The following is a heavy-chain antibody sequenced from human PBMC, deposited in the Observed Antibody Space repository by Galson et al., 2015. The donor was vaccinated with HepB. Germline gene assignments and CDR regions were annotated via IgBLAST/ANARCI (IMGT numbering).Heavy chain of an antibody. D-gene: IGHD4/OR15-4a*01. CDR3: ARFNYRSHNYGVTFYYYYGMDV. CDR1: GFTFSDYW. Sequence: SLRLSCAASGFTFSDYWMTWVRQTPGNGLEWVANIKQDGSEKYYVDAVKGRFTISRDNAKNSLYLQMNSLRAEDAAVYYCARFNYRSHNYGVTFYYYYGMDVWGQGTTVTVSS. J-gene: IGHJ6*02. V-gene: IGHV3-7*03. CDR2: IKQDGSEK.